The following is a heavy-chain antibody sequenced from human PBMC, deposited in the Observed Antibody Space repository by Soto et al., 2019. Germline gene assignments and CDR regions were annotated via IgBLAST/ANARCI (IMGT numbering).Heavy chain of an antibody. V-gene: IGHV4-59*01. CDR1: GGSISSYY. Sequence: SETLSLTCTVSGGSISSYYWSWIRQPPGKGLEWIGYIYYSGSTNYNPSLKSRVTISVDTSKNQFSLKLSSVTAADTAVYYCASSDQGTYWDYWGQGTLVTVSS. CDR3: ASSDQGTYWDY. CDR2: IYYSGST. D-gene: IGHD2-21*01. J-gene: IGHJ4*02.